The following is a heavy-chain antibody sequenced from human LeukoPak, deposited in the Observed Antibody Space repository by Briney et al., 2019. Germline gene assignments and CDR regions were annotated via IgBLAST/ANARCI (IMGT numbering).Heavy chain of an antibody. CDR1: GFTVSSNY. CDR3: VKGAAYHLGDAFDI. CDR2: ISWNSGTI. Sequence: GGSLRLSCAASGFTVSSNYMSWVRQAPGKGLEWVSGISWNSGTIGYADSVKGRFTISRDNAKNSLYLQMNSLRAEDTALYYCVKGAAYHLGDAFDIWGQGTMVTVSS. D-gene: IGHD2-15*01. J-gene: IGHJ3*02. V-gene: IGHV3-9*01.